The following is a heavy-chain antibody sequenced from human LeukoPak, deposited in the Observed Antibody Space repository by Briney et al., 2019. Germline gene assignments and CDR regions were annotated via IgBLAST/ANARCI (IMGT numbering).Heavy chain of an antibody. Sequence: GGSLRLSCAASGFTVSSNYMSWVRQAPGKGLEWVSVIYSGGSTYYADSVKGRFTISRDNSKNTLYLQMNSLRAEDTAVYYCAREGVAAAGTGDEFDYWGQGTLVTVSS. V-gene: IGHV3-66*02. D-gene: IGHD6-13*01. CDR1: GFTVSSNY. CDR2: IYSGGST. J-gene: IGHJ4*02. CDR3: AREGVAAAGTGDEFDY.